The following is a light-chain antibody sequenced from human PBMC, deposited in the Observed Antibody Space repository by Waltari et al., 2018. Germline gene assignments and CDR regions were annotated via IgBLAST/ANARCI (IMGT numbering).Light chain of an antibody. CDR2: AAS. J-gene: IGKJ1*01. Sequence: EILMTQSPATLSLSPGARATLPCRASQSIGTPLAWYQQKLGQAPRLLMFAASTRAPGIPARFSGSGSGTDFTLTINGLQSEDFALYYCQQYDDWPPWTFGQGTKVEIK. CDR1: QSIGTP. CDR3: QQYDDWPPWT. V-gene: IGKV3-15*01.